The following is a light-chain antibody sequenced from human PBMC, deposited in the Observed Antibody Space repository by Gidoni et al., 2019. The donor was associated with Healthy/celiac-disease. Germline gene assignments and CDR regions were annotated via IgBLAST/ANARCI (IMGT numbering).Light chain of an antibody. Sequence: EIVMPQSPATLSVSPGERATLSCRASQSVSSNLAWYQQKPGQAPRLLIYGASTRATGIPARFSGSGSGTEFTLTISSLQSEDFAVYSCQQYNNWPPLYTFGQGTKLEIK. CDR1: QSVSSN. J-gene: IGKJ2*01. CDR3: QQYNNWPPLYT. V-gene: IGKV3-15*01. CDR2: GAS.